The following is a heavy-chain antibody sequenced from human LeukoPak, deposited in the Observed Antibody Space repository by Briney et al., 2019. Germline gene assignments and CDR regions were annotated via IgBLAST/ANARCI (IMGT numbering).Heavy chain of an antibody. D-gene: IGHD6-13*01. CDR1: GFTFEDYV. CDR3: AKDIDSSCWYYFDY. Sequence: SLRLSSAASGFTFEDYVMHWVRQAPGKGLEWVSGISWNSGSIGYADSVKGRFTISRDNAKNSLYLQMNSLRAEDTALYYCAKDIDSSCWYYFDYWGQGTLVTVSS. CDR2: ISWNSGSI. J-gene: IGHJ4*02. V-gene: IGHV3-9*01.